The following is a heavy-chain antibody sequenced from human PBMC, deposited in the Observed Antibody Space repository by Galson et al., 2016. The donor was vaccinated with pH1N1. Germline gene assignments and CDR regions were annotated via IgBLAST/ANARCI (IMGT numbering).Heavy chain of an antibody. CDR2: IIPIFGTA. CDR3: ARGQASVSTSYYYGMVV. D-gene: IGHD4-11*01. V-gene: IGHV1-69*06. CDR1: GGTFNNYP. Sequence: SVKVSCKASGGTFNNYPISWLRQAPGHGLEWMGRIIPIFGTANYAQKFQGRVTITADKSTSTAYMELSSLRSEDTAVYYCARGQASVSTSYYYGMVVWGQGTTVTVSS. J-gene: IGHJ6*02.